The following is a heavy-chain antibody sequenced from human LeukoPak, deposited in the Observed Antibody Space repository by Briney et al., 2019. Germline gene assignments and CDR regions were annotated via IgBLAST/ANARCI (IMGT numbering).Heavy chain of an antibody. J-gene: IGHJ4*02. D-gene: IGHD6-19*01. V-gene: IGHV1-69*04. CDR3: ARDGAVAAFDY. CDR2: IIPILGIA. CDR1: GGTFSSYA. Sequence: ASVKVSCKASGGTFSSYAISWVRQAPGQGLEWMGRIIPILGIANYAQKFQGRVTITADKSASTAYMELSSLRSEDTAVYYCARDGAVAAFDYWGQGTLVTVSS.